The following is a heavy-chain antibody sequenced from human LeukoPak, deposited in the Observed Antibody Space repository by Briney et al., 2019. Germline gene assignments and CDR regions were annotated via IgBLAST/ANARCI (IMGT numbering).Heavy chain of an antibody. D-gene: IGHD6-19*01. V-gene: IGHV3-7*02. CDR1: GFTFSSYW. CDR2: IKQDGSDK. CDR3: ARVSGWYPWDY. Sequence: PGGSLRLSCAASGFTFSSYWMSWVRQAAGKRPEWVANIKQDGSDKYYVDSVKGRFTISRDNAKNSLDLQMNSLRAEDTAVYYCARVSGWYPWDYWGQGTLVTVSS. J-gene: IGHJ4*02.